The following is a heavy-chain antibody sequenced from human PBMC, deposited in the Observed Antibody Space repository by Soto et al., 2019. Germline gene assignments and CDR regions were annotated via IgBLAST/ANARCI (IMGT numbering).Heavy chain of an antibody. CDR2: MFASGSS. CDR1: GDSISSPNW. Sequence: QVQLQESGPGLVKPSETLSLTCAVSGDSISSPNWWSWYRQSPGKGLELIGEMFASGSSNYNPSLDGRVTISLDTSKNHFSLKLTSLTATDTAIYYCAREGFDHRPDYWGQGIPVSVSS. V-gene: IGHV4-4*02. CDR3: AREGFDHRPDY. J-gene: IGHJ4*02.